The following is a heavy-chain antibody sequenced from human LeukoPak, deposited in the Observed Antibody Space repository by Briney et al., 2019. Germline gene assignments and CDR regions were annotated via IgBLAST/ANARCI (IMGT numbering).Heavy chain of an antibody. CDR2: INHSGST. J-gene: IGHJ5*02. V-gene: IGHV4-34*01. Sequence: PGGSLRLSCAASGFTFNRNGMHWVRQAPGKGLEWIGSINHSGSTNYNPSLKSRLTISVDTSKNQFSLKLTSVTAADTAVYYCARGPPAGTIWFDPWGQGTLVTVSS. CDR3: ARGPPAGTIWFDP. D-gene: IGHD6-19*01. CDR1: GFTFNRNG.